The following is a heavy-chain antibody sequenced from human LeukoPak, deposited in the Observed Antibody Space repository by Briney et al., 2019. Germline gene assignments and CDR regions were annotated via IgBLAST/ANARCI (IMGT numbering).Heavy chain of an antibody. V-gene: IGHV1-18*01. CDR2: ISAYNGNT. CDR3: ARVSSSWYKVGYFDY. J-gene: IGHJ4*02. D-gene: IGHD6-13*01. Sequence: GASVKVSCKASGYTFTSYGISWVRQAPGQGLEWMGWISAYNGNTNYAQKLQGRVTMTTDTSTSTAYMELRSLRSDDTAVYYCARVSSSWYKVGYFDYRGQGTLVTVSS. CDR1: GYTFTSYG.